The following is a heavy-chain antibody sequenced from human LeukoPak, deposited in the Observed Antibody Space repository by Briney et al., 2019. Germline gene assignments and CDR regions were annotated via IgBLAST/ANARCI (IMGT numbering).Heavy chain of an antibody. CDR2: IRYDGSNK. Sequence: GGSMRLSCAASGFTFSGYGMHWVRQAPGKGLEWVAFIRYDGSNKYYTDSVKGRFTISRDNSKNTLYLQMNSLRAEDTAVYYYARNSSAFDIWGQGTMVTVSS. J-gene: IGHJ3*02. CDR3: ARNSSAFDI. V-gene: IGHV3-30*02. CDR1: GFTFSGYG. D-gene: IGHD2/OR15-2a*01.